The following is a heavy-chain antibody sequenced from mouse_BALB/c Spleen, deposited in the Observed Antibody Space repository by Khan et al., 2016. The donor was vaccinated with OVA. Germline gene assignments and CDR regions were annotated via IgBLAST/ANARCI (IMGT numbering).Heavy chain of an antibody. J-gene: IGHJ2*01. CDR3: ARPAYDGYYDY. V-gene: IGHV1S137*01. D-gene: IGHD2-3*01. CDR1: GYTFTDYA. CDR2: ISTYSGNT. Sequence: VQLQQSGPELVRPGVSVKISCKGSGYTFTDYAMYWVKQSHAKSLEWIGLISTYSGNTNYNQKFRGKATMTVDKSSSTAYMELARLTSEDSAIXYRARPAYDGYYDYWGQGTTLTVSS.